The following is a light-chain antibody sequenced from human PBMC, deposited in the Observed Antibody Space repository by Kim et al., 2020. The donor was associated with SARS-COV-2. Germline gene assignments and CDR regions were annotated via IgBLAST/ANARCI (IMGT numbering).Light chain of an antibody. CDR1: SSDVGGYKY. V-gene: IGLV2-14*01. J-gene: IGLJ1*01. CDR2: EVD. CDR3: SSYIRGNTNYV. Sequence: QSALTQPASVSGTPGQSITISCTGTSSDVGGYKYVSWYQQHPGKAPKVVIYEVDNRPSGVSIRFSGSKSGNTASLTISGLQAEDEADYYCSSYIRGNTNYVFGGGTKVTVL.